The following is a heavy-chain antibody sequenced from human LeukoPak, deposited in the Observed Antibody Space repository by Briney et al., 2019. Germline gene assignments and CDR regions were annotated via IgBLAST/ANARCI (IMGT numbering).Heavy chain of an antibody. V-gene: IGHV3-21*01. CDR1: GFTFSSYS. J-gene: IGHJ4*02. D-gene: IGHD3-10*01. CDR3: ARADGRYYYGSGSQYYFDY. Sequence: PGGSLRLSCAPSGFTFSSYSMNWVRQAPGKGLEWVSSISSNSSYIYYADSVKGRFTISRDNAKNSLYLKMNSLRAEDKAVYYCARADGRYYYGSGSQYYFDYWGQGTLVTVSS. CDR2: ISSNSSYI.